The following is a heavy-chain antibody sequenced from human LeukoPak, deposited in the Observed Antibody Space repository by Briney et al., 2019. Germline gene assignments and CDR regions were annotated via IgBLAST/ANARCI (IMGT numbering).Heavy chain of an antibody. D-gene: IGHD6-13*01. CDR3: ARGRSSWYLPSTFSFDY. CDR1: GFTFSSYS. V-gene: IGHV3-21*01. CDR2: ISSSSSYI. J-gene: IGHJ4*02. Sequence: PGGSLRLSCAASGFTFSSYSMNWVRQAPGKGLEWVSSISSSSSYIYYADSVKGRFTISRDNAKNSLYLQMNSLRAEDTAVYYCARGRSSWYLPSTFSFDYWGQGTLVTVSS.